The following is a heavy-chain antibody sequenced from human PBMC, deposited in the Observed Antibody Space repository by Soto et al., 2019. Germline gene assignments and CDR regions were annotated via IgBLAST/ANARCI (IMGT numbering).Heavy chain of an antibody. CDR1: GGTFSSYA. Sequence: SVKVSCKASGGTFSSYAISWVRQAPGQGLEWMGGIIPIFGTANYAQKFQGRVTITADESTSTAYMELSSLRSEDTAVYYCARGSERRNWNYVYYGMDVWGQGTTVTVSS. D-gene: IGHD1-1*01. J-gene: IGHJ6*02. V-gene: IGHV1-69*13. CDR3: ARGSERRNWNYVYYGMDV. CDR2: IIPIFGTA.